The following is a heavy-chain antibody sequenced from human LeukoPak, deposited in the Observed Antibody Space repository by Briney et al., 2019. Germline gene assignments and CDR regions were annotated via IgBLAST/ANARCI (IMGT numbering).Heavy chain of an antibody. V-gene: IGHV3-66*01. CDR3: ALGLVTDY. Sequence: PGGSLRLSCAASGFTFSSYAISWVRQAPGKGLEWVSVIYSGGSTYYADSVKGRFTISRDNSKNTLYLQMNSLRVEDTAVYYCALGLVTDYWGQGTLVTVSS. CDR1: GFTFSSYA. CDR2: IYSGGST. J-gene: IGHJ4*02. D-gene: IGHD3-9*01.